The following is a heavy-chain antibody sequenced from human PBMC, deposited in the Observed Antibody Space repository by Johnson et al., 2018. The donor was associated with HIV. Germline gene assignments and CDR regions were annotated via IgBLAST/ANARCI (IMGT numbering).Heavy chain of an antibody. D-gene: IGHD1-26*01. CDR3: AKAVSGSYDDAFDI. Sequence: VQLVESGGGLVQPGGSLRLSCAASGFTFDDYGMSWVRQAPGKGLEWVSGISWNSGSIGYADSVKGRFTISRDNAKNSLYLQMNSLRAEDTALYYCAKAVSGSYDDAFDIWGQGTMVT. CDR2: ISWNSGSI. J-gene: IGHJ3*02. V-gene: IGHV3-9*01. CDR1: GFTFDDYG.